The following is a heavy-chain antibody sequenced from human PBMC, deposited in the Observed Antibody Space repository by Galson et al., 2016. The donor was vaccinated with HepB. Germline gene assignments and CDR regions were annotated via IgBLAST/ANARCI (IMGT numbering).Heavy chain of an antibody. D-gene: IGHD2-15*01. CDR1: GYSFASHW. CDR3: ARRHVPLHCSLTHCPNSFDP. V-gene: IGHV5-51*01. J-gene: IGHJ5*02. Sequence: QSGAEVKKPGESLKISCKGSGYSFASHWIGWVRQMPGKGLEWMGIIYPGDSDTMYSPSFQGQVTISADKSINTAYLQWNSLKASDTAVYYCARRHVPLHCSLTHCPNSFDPWGQGTLVTFSS. CDR2: IYPGDSDT.